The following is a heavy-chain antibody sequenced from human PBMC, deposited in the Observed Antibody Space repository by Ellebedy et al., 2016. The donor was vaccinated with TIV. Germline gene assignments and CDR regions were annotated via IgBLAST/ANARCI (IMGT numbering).Heavy chain of an antibody. J-gene: IGHJ4*02. CDR2: ICCRGSDT. D-gene: IGHD5-18*01. CDR1: GISFSNYA. V-gene: IGHV3-23*01. Sequence: PGGSLRLSCAASGISFSNYAMNWVRQTPAKRLERVSTICCRGSDTYYAGSVKGRFTISRDNAKNTLYLQMNSLRDEDTAIYYCAKVVATAGHFEYWGKGTLVTVSS. CDR3: AKVVATAGHFEY.